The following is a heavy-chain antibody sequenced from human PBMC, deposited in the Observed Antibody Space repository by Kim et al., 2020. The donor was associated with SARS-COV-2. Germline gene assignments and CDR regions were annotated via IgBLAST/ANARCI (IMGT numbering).Heavy chain of an antibody. Sequence: GGSLRLSCSASGFTFSNYAMSWVRQAPGKGLEWVSAITDSGGDTYHADSVKGRFTISRDNSKDTLTLQMNSLRVEDTAVYYCVKGSSSSRPYYFEHWGQGTLVTVSS. D-gene: IGHD6-6*01. CDR1: GFTFSNYA. J-gene: IGHJ4*02. CDR3: VKGSSSSRPYYFEH. CDR2: ITDSGGDT. V-gene: IGHV3-23*01.